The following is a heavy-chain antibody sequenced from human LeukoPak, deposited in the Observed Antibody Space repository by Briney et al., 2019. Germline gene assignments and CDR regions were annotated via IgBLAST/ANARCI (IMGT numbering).Heavy chain of an antibody. CDR1: GFTFSSYA. Sequence: GGSLRLSCAASGFTFSSYATSWVRQAPGKGLEWVSAISGSGGSTYYADSVKGRFTISRDNSKNTLYLQMNSLRAEDTAVYYCAKDLYDYGDYGDFDYWGQGTLVTVSS. CDR2: ISGSGGST. V-gene: IGHV3-23*01. D-gene: IGHD4-17*01. J-gene: IGHJ4*02. CDR3: AKDLYDYGDYGDFDY.